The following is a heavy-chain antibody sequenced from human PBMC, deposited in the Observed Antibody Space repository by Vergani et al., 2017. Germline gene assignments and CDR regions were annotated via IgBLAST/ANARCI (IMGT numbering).Heavy chain of an antibody. V-gene: IGHV1-46*03. CDR3: ARGDYGILTGYRY. D-gene: IGHD3-9*01. J-gene: IGHJ4*02. CDR2: INPSGGHT. Sequence: VQVVQSGAVVKKSGASVKVSCKTSGYTFSNYYMHWVRQAPGQGLEWMGIINPSGGHTNYAQKFQGRVTMTRDTSTSTVYMELSSLRSEDTAIYYCARGDYGILTGYRYWGQGTLVTVSA. CDR1: GYTFSNYY.